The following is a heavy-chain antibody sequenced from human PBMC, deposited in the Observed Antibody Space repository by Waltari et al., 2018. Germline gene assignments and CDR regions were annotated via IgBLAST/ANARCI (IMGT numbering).Heavy chain of an antibody. CDR1: GFTFTTYG. CDR3: AKDSAGNSGSSDY. V-gene: IGHV3-30*18. CDR2: CSYDGSNK. J-gene: IGHJ4*02. Sequence: QVRLVESGGGVVQPGRSLRLSCAASGFTFTTYGMHWVRQAPGKGLGWVAVCSYDGSNKDYADSVGGRFTISRDISTNTLYLQMNSLRAEDTAVYYCAKDSAGNSGSSDYWGQGTLVIVSS. D-gene: IGHD6-6*01.